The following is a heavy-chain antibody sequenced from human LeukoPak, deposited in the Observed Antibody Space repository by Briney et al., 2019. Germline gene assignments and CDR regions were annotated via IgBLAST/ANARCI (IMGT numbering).Heavy chain of an antibody. J-gene: IGHJ4*02. D-gene: IGHD3-10*01. CDR1: GGSISSGAYY. CDR2: IYYTGYT. Sequence: PAETLSLTCTVSGGSISSGAYYWSWIRQHPGKGLEWIGYIYYTGYTYYNPSLKSRLTMSVDTSKNQFSLKLRSVTAADTAVYYCARDSYGSGSYFYWGQGTLVTVCS. V-gene: IGHV4-31*03. CDR3: ARDSYGSGSYFY.